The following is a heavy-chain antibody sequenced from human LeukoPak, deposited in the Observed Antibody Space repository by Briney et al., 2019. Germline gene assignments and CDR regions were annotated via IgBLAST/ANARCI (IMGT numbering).Heavy chain of an antibody. CDR2: ISSGRSNI. J-gene: IGHJ4*02. CDR3: AKVVGSAHRTDYIDY. CDR1: GFTFSSYD. V-gene: IGHV3-21*04. D-gene: IGHD1-26*01. Sequence: GGSLRLSCGASGFTFSSYDMNWVRQAPGKGLEWVSFISSGRSNIHYADSVKGRFTVSRDNSKNSLYLQMNSLRAEDTAVYYCAKVVGSAHRTDYIDYWGQGTLVTVSS.